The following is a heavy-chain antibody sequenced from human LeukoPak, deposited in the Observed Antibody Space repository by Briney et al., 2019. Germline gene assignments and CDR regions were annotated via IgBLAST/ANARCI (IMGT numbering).Heavy chain of an antibody. Sequence: ASVKVSCKASGYTFTGYYMHWVRQATGQGLEWMGWMNPNSGNTGYAQKFQGRVTMTRNTSISTAYMELSSLRSEDTAVYYCARIQVDYYGSGSYWPWGQGTLVTVSS. CDR2: MNPNSGNT. V-gene: IGHV1-8*02. D-gene: IGHD3-10*01. CDR1: GYTFTGYY. CDR3: ARIQVDYYGSGSYWP. J-gene: IGHJ5*02.